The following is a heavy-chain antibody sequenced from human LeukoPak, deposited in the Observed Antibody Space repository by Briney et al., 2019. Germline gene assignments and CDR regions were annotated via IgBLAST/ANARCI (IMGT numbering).Heavy chain of an antibody. CDR1: GYTLTELS. CDR2: FDPDDGET. D-gene: IGHD3-16*01. Sequence: ASVKVPCKVSGYTLTELSMHWVRQAPGKGLEWMGGFDPDDGETIYAQKFQGRVTMTEDTSTDTAYMELSSLRSEDTAVYYCATEAHDHDGTIDYWGQGTLVTVSS. V-gene: IGHV1-24*01. CDR3: ATEAHDHDGTIDY. J-gene: IGHJ4*02.